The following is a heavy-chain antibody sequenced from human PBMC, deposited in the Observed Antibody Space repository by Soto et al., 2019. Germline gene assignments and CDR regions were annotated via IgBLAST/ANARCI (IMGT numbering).Heavy chain of an antibody. V-gene: IGHV3-23*01. Sequence: GGSLRLSCAASGFTFSSYAMSWVRQAPGKGLEWVSIISGSGGDTFYADSVKGRFTISRDNSKNTVYLQMNSLRAEDTTVYFCAKNIMSGGPGGYFDYWGQGTRVTVSS. J-gene: IGHJ4*02. D-gene: IGHD2-15*01. CDR2: ISGSGGDT. CDR1: GFTFSSYA. CDR3: AKNIMSGGPGGYFDY.